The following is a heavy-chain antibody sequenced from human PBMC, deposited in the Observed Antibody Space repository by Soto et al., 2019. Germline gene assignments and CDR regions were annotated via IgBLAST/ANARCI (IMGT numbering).Heavy chain of an antibody. D-gene: IGHD2-8*01. Sequence: QVQLQESGPGLVKPSETLSLTCTVSGGSISGGVHSWRWIRQPPGKGLEWIGHIFDSGGTYYNPSLKSRLTISVDTSKNQFALRLSSVTAADTSVYYCAREIMPLTNDWYFDLWGRGTLVTVSS. J-gene: IGHJ2*01. V-gene: IGHV4-30-4*01. CDR3: AREIMPLTNDWYFDL. CDR2: IFDSGGT. CDR1: GGSISGGVHS.